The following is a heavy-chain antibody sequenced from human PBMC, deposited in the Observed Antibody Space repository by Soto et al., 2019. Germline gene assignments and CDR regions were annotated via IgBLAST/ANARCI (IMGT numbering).Heavy chain of an antibody. CDR2: ISAYNGNT. Sequence: VASVKVSCKASGYTFTSYGISWVRQAPGQGLEWMGWISAYNGNTNYAQKLQGRVTMTTDTSTSTAYMELRSLRSDDTAVYYCARGFITIFGVVPFDPWGQGTLVTVSS. CDR3: ARGFITIFGVVPFDP. D-gene: IGHD3-3*01. V-gene: IGHV1-18*01. CDR1: GYTFTSYG. J-gene: IGHJ5*02.